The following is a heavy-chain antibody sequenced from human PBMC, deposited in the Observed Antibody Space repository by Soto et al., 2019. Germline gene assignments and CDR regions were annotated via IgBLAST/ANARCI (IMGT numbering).Heavy chain of an antibody. V-gene: IGHV1-2*02. CDR3: ARGGGVGVAGSAAFDM. Sequence: QLHLVQSGAVVKKPGASVTVSCSASGYPVTAYYMHWVRQAPGRGLEWMGGINPATGAAKYTQTFQGRVPMPRDPSTSTVFMELSGLTSADAAVFYWARGGGVGVAGSAAFDMWGQGTLVTVSS. CDR1: GYPVTAYY. J-gene: IGHJ3*02. CDR2: INPATGAA. D-gene: IGHD3-3*01.